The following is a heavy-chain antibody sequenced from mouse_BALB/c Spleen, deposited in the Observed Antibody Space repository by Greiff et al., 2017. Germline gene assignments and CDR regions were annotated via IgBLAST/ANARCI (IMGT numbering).Heavy chain of an antibody. Sequence: VQLQQPGAELVKPGASVKLSCKASGYTFTSYYMYWVKQRPGQGLEWIGGINPSNGGTNFNEKFKSKATLTVDKSSSTAYMQLSSLTSEDSAVYYCTRYSFCSAVDYWGQGTSVTVSS. J-gene: IGHJ4*01. CDR2: INPSNGGT. CDR1: GYTFTSYY. V-gene: IGHV1S81*02. CDR3: TRYSFCSAVDY.